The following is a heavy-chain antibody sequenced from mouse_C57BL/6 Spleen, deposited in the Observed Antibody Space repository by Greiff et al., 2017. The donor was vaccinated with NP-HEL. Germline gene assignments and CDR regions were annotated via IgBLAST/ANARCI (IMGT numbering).Heavy chain of an antibody. V-gene: IGHV1-7*01. CDR1: GYTFTSYW. Sequence: VQLQQSGAELAKPGASVKLSCKASGYTFTSYWMHWVKQRPGQGLEWIGYINPSSGYTKYNQKFKDKATLTADKSSSTAYMQLSILTYEDTAVYYCAPHEDNYAMDYWGQGTSVTVSS. CDR3: APHEDNYAMDY. J-gene: IGHJ4*01. D-gene: IGHD6-1*01. CDR2: INPSSGYT.